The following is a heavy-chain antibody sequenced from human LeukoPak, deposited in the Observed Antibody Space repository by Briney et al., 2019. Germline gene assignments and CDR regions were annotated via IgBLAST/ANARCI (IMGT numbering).Heavy chain of an antibody. V-gene: IGHV1-18*01. CDR1: GYTFTSYG. CDR2: ISAYNGNT. D-gene: IGHD3-22*01. CDR3: ARGTPVYYYDSSGYYSNAFDI. J-gene: IGHJ3*02. Sequence: ASVKVSCKASGYTFTSYGISWVRQAPGQGLEWMGWISAYNGNTNYAQKLQGRVTMTTDTSTSTAYMELRSLRSDDTAVYYCARGTPVYYYDSSGYYSNAFDIWGQGTMVTVSS.